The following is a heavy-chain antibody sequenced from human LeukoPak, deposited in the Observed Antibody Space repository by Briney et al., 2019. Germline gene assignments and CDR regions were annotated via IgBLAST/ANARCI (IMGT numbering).Heavy chain of an antibody. J-gene: IGHJ5*02. V-gene: IGHV4-59*01. CDR3: ARQTLWFGELCWFDP. D-gene: IGHD3-10*01. CDR1: GGSISSYY. Sequence: SETLSLTCTVSGGSISSYYWSWIRQPPGKGLEWIGYIYYSGSTNYNPSLKSRVTISVDTSKNQFSLKLSSVTAADTAVYYCARQTLWFGELCWFDPWGQGTLVTVSS. CDR2: IYYSGST.